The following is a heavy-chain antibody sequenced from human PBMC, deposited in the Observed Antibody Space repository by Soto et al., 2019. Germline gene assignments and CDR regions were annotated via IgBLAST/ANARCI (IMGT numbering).Heavy chain of an antibody. CDR2: INLGNGNT. CDR1: GFTFVSFG. V-gene: IGHV1-3*01. Sequence: GASVKVSCKTSGFTFVSFGIFWMRQAPGQRLEWLGWINLGNGNTRYSEKFKARVSFTRDTSASTAYMELYSLRSDDTAVYYCARSTVLGAPRFGYFDYWGLGSLVTVSS. CDR3: ARSTVLGAPRFGYFDY. D-gene: IGHD3-10*01. J-gene: IGHJ4*02.